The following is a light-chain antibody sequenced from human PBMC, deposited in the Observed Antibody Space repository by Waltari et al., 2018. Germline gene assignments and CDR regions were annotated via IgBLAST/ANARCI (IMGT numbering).Light chain of an antibody. CDR1: QSVSSNY. CDR2: GAS. Sequence: IALTQSPGHMSLPPGTSATLSCRASQSVSSNYLAWYQQKPGQAPRLLIYGASSRAPGIPDSFSGSGSGTDFTLTISRLEPEDFAVYYCQQYGSSSWTFGQGTKVEIK. V-gene: IGKV3-20*01. J-gene: IGKJ1*01. CDR3: QQYGSSSWT.